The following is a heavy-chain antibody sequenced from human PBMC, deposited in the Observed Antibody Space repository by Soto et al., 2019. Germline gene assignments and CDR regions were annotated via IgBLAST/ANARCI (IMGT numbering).Heavy chain of an antibody. V-gene: IGHV4-30-2*01. CDR1: GGSIRSGGYS. CDR3: ASLTPGYYYGMDV. D-gene: IGHD1-20*01. J-gene: IGHJ6*02. Sequence: QLQLQESGSGLVKPSQTLSLTCAVSGGSIRSGGYSWSWIRQPPGKGLEWIGYIYHSGSTYYNTSLKSRVTISVDRSKNQFSLKLSSVTAADTAVYYGASLTPGYYYGMDVWGQGTTVTVSS. CDR2: IYHSGST.